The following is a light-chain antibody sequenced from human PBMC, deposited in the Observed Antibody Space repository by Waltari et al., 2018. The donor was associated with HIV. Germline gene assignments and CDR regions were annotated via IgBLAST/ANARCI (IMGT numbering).Light chain of an antibody. Sequence: DIQMTQSPSTLSASVGDRVTITCRATQDVDNCVCWYQQRPGTVPRVLISGASTLQSGVPSRFTGSGSGTDYTLTISSLQPDDFATYFCHQYYSDSFTFGVGTRVEI. CDR3: HQYYSDSFT. CDR2: GAS. J-gene: IGKJ4*01. V-gene: IGKV1-NL1*01. CDR1: QDVDNC.